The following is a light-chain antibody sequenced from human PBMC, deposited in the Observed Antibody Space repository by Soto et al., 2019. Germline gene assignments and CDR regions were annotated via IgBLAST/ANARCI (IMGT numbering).Light chain of an antibody. Sequence: DIQMTQSPSFLSASVGDRVTITCRASQSISSYLNWYQQKPGKAPKLLIYAASSLQSGVPSRFSGSGSGTDFTLTISSLQPEDFATYYCQQSYSTPPGFGQGTKVKIK. V-gene: IGKV1-39*01. CDR3: QQSYSTPPG. J-gene: IGKJ1*01. CDR2: AAS. CDR1: QSISSY.